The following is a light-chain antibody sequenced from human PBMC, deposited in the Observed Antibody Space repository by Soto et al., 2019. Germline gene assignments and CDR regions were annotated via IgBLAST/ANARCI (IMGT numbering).Light chain of an antibody. V-gene: IGLV1-44*01. CDR1: SSNIGSNT. J-gene: IGLJ2*01. Sequence: QSVLPQPPSASGTPGQRVTISCSGSSSNIGSNTVNWYQQFPGTAPKLLIYSNSLRPSGVPDRFSGSKSGTAASLAISGLRSEDEADYYCATWDDSLSDVVFGGGTKVTVL. CDR2: SNS. CDR3: ATWDDSLSDVV.